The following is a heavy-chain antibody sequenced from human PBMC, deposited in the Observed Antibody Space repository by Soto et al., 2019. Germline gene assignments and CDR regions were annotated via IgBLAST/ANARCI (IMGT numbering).Heavy chain of an antibody. D-gene: IGHD3-16*01. V-gene: IGHV4-4*09. Sequence: SETLSLTCDVSGASVSHYFWSWIRQPPGKGLEWLGYMSSSGDSISNPALKSRITISLDMSRNHVSLNLSSLTVADTAVYYCASSSLTFFGGGVPDFDFWGRGTMVTVSS. CDR1: GASVSHYF. CDR2: MSSSGDS. CDR3: ASSSLTFFGGGVPDFDF. J-gene: IGHJ4*02.